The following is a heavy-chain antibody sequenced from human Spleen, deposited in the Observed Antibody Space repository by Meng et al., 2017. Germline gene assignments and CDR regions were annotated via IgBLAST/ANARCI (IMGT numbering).Heavy chain of an antibody. CDR3: ARDYYETPGLDAFDI. J-gene: IGHJ3*02. CDR2: IYYSGST. D-gene: IGHD3-22*01. V-gene: IGHV4-39*07. Sequence: SETLSLTCTVSGGSISSSSYYWGWIRQPPGKGLEWIGSIYYSGSTYYNPSLKSRVTISVDTSRNQFSLKLSSVTAADTAVYYCARDYYETPGLDAFDIWGQGTMVTVSS. CDR1: GGSISSSSYY.